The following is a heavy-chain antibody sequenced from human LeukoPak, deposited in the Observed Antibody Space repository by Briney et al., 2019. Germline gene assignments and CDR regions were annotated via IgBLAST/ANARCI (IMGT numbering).Heavy chain of an antibody. CDR1: GFTFSSYW. CDR2: INSDGSST. D-gene: IGHD3-10*01. V-gene: IGHV3-74*01. J-gene: IGHJ3*02. CDR3: STGSGHAFDI. Sequence: GGSLRPSCAASGFTFSSYWMHWVRQVPGKGLVWVSRINSDGSSTSYADSVKGRFTISRDNAKNTLYVQMNSLRAEDTAVYYCSTGSGHAFDIWGRGTMVTVSS.